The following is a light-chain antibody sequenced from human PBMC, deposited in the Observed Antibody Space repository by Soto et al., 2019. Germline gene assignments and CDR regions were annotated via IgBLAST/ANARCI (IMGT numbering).Light chain of an antibody. CDR3: QQRSNWPPSLT. CDR2: DAS. J-gene: IGKJ4*01. V-gene: IGKV3-11*01. Sequence: EMVLTQSPATLSLSPGERATLSCRASQSVSSYLAWYQQKPGQAPRLLIYDASNRATGIPARFSGSGSGTDFTLTISSLEPEDFAVYYCQQRSNWPPSLTFGGVTKVEIK. CDR1: QSVSSY.